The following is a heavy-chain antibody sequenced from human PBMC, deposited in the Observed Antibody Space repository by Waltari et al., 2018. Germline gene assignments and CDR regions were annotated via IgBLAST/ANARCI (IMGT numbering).Heavy chain of an antibody. Sequence: QLQLQESGPGLVKPSETLSLTCTVSGGSISSSSYYWGWIRQPPGKGLEWIGSIYYSGRTYYNPSLKRRVTISVDTSKNQFSLKLSSVTAADTAVYYCARLLEANRLGYCTNGVCPTDWFDPWGQGTLVTVSS. J-gene: IGHJ5*02. V-gene: IGHV4-39*01. CDR2: IYYSGRT. CDR1: GGSISSSSYY. D-gene: IGHD2-8*01. CDR3: ARLLEANRLGYCTNGVCPTDWFDP.